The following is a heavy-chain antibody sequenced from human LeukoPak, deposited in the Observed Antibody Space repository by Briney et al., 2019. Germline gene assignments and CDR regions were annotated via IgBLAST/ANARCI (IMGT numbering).Heavy chain of an antibody. CDR2: IKEDGGEK. CDR1: GFTFSSYW. V-gene: IGHV3-7*01. CDR3: ARDKNRSGDGKPYYYYYMDV. J-gene: IGHJ6*03. Sequence: PGGSLRLSCAASGFTFSSYWMSWVRQAPGKGLEWVANIKEDGGEKYSVDSVKGRFTISRDNAKNTLYLQMNSLRAEDTAVYYCARDKNRSGDGKPYYYYYMDVWGKGTTVTVSS. D-gene: IGHD5-24*01.